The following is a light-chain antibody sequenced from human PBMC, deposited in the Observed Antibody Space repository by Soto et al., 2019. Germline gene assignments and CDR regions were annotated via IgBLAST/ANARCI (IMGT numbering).Light chain of an antibody. CDR3: SSYPRMV. Sequence: QSALTQPASVSGSPGQSITISCTGTSSDVGGYNYVSWYQQHPGKAPKLMIYEVSNRPSGVSNRFSGSKSGNTASLTISGLQAEDEADYYCSSYPRMVFGGGTKLTVL. CDR2: EVS. J-gene: IGLJ2*01. CDR1: SSDVGGYNY. V-gene: IGLV2-14*01.